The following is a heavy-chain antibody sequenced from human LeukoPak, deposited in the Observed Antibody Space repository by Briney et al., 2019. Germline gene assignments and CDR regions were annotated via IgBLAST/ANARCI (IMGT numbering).Heavy chain of an antibody. V-gene: IGHV3-21*01. CDR3: ARVHGEDGYNYDY. CDR2: ISSSSSHI. Sequence: PGGSLRLSCAASGFTFSSYSMNWVRQAPGKGLEWVSCISSSSSHIYYADSVKGRFTISRDNAKNSLYLQMNSLRAEDTAVYYCARVHGEDGYNYDYWGQGTLVTVSS. CDR1: GFTFSSYS. D-gene: IGHD5-24*01. J-gene: IGHJ4*02.